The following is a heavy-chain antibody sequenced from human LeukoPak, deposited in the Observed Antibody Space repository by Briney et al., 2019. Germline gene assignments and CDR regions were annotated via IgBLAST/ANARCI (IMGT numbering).Heavy chain of an antibody. J-gene: IGHJ5*02. CDR3: ARDLYYYDSSGYYYNWFDP. CDR1: GYTFTSYG. V-gene: IGHV1-18*01. D-gene: IGHD3-22*01. Sequence: ASVKVSCKASGYTFTSYGISWVRQAPGQGLEWMGWISAYNGNTNYAQKLQGRVTMTTDTSTSTAYMELRSLRSEDTAVYYCARDLYYYDSSGYYYNWFDPWGQGTLVTVSS. CDR2: ISAYNGNT.